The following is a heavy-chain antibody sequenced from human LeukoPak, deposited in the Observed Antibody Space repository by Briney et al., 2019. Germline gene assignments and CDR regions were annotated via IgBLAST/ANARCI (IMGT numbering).Heavy chain of an antibody. Sequence: GGSLRLSCAASGFTFSSYGTHWVRQAPGKGLEWVAVISYDGSNKYYADSVKGRFTISRDNSKNTLYLQMNSLRAEDTAVYYCAKDPHPTAMDYYYYYYMDVWGKGTTVTVSS. D-gene: IGHD5-18*01. J-gene: IGHJ6*03. CDR2: ISYDGSNK. CDR1: GFTFSSYG. V-gene: IGHV3-30*18. CDR3: AKDPHPTAMDYYYYYYMDV.